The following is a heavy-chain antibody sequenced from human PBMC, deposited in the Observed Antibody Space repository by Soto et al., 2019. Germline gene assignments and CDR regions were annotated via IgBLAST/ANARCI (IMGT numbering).Heavy chain of an antibody. CDR3: ARHYYDFWSGYPPLDYYYMDV. CDR2: IYYSGST. V-gene: IGHV4-59*08. CDR1: GGSISSYY. Sequence: SETLSLTCTVSGGSISSYYWSWIRQPPGKGLEWIGYIYYSGSTNYNPSLKSRVTISVDTSKNQSSLKLSSVTAADTAVYYCARHYYDFWSGYPPLDYYYMDVWGKGTTVTVSS. D-gene: IGHD3-3*01. J-gene: IGHJ6*03.